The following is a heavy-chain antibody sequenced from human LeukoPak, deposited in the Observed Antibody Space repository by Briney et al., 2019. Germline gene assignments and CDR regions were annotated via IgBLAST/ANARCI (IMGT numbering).Heavy chain of an antibody. J-gene: IGHJ4*02. Sequence: GGSLRLSCAASGFTFSDYYMSWVRQAPGKGLEWVANIKQDGSEKYYVDSVKGRFTISRDDAKNSLYLQMSSLRAEDTAFYYCARDNNWGFDYWGQGALVTVSS. D-gene: IGHD7-27*01. V-gene: IGHV3-7*01. CDR1: GFTFSDYY. CDR3: ARDNNWGFDY. CDR2: IKQDGSEK.